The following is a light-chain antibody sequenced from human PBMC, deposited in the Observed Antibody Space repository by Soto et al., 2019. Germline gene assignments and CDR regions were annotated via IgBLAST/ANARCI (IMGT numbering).Light chain of an antibody. V-gene: IGKV3-15*01. CDR2: DTS. CDR3: QQYLHWPPGT. Sequence: EIVVTQSPATLSVSPGERVTLSCRASQSVSSSLAWYQQRPGQPPRLLIYDTSTRSAGIAARSSGSGSGTEFTLTISRLQSEDCAVYYCQQYLHWPPGTFGQGTTVDIK. CDR1: QSVSSS. J-gene: IGKJ1*01.